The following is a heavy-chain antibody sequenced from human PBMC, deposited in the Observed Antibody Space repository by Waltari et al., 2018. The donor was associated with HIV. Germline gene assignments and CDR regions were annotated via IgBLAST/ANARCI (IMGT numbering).Heavy chain of an antibody. CDR3: ARDLGIGAFDI. CDR2: IGSSGDT. J-gene: IGHJ3*02. D-gene: IGHD7-27*01. CDR1: GFTFSSYD. V-gene: IGHV3-13*01. Sequence: EVQLVESGGGWVQPGGSLRLSCAASGFTFSSYDMHWVRQSTGKRLEWVSAIGSSGDTHFAGSVRGRFSISRENARNSLYLQMNSLRAGDTAMYYCARDLGIGAFDIWGQGTMVTVSS.